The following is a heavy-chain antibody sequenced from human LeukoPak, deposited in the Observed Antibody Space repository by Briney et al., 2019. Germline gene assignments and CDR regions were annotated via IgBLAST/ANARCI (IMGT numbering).Heavy chain of an antibody. CDR1: GGSISSYY. V-gene: IGHV4-4*07. CDR2: IYTSGST. Sequence: PSETLSLTCTVSGGSISSYYWSWIRQPAGKGLEWIGRIYTSGSTNYNPSLKSRVTISVDTSKNQFSLKLSSVTAADTAVYYCARGSTLAYCGGDCYPGLDYWGQGTLVTVSS. CDR3: ARGSTLAYCGGDCYPGLDY. D-gene: IGHD2-21*02. J-gene: IGHJ4*02.